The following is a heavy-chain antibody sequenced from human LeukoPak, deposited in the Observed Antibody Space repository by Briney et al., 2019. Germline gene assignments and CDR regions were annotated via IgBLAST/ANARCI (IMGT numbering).Heavy chain of an antibody. CDR2: INHSGST. D-gene: IGHD5-12*01. CDR3: ARGLRGLRLSKYYYYTDV. CDR1: GGSISSYY. J-gene: IGHJ6*03. V-gene: IGHV4-34*01. Sequence: SETLSLTCTVSGGSISSYYWSWIRQPPGKGLEWIGEINHSGSTNYNPSLKSRVIISVDTSNNQSPQKLSSVTAADNAVFYYARGLRGLRLSKYYYYTDVWGKGTTVTVSS.